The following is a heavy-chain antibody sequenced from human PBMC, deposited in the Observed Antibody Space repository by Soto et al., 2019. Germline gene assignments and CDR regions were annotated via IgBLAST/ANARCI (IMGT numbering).Heavy chain of an antibody. J-gene: IGHJ4*02. CDR3: ARHLSIGSCSGGSCYPIDS. CDR2: FYYGGST. D-gene: IGHD2-15*01. CDR1: DGSISSSSFY. V-gene: IGHV4-39*01. Sequence: SETLSLTCTVSDGSISSSSFYWGWIRQPPGKGLEWIATFYYGGSTYYNPSLKSRVTISVDTSKNHFSLKLSSVTAADTAVYYCARHLSIGSCSGGSCYPIDSWGQGTLVTVSS.